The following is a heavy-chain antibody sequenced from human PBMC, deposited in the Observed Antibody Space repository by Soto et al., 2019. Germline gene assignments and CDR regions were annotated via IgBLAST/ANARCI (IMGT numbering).Heavy chain of an antibody. J-gene: IGHJ4*02. CDR2: ISSSSSYI. D-gene: IGHD4-17*01. CDR3: ARLTPLDYGEPL. CDR1: GFTFSSYS. Sequence: GGSLRLSCAASGFTFSSYSMNWVRQAPGKGLEWVSSISSSSSYIYYADSVKGRFTISRDNAKNSLYLQMNSLRAEDTAVYYCARLTPLDYGEPLWGQGTLVTVSS. V-gene: IGHV3-21*01.